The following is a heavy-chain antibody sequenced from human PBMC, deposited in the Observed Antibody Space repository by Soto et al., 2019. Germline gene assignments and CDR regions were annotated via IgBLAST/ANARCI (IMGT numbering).Heavy chain of an antibody. V-gene: IGHV1-8*01. CDR3: AKATVSTDEMTTVTTRFDY. CDR1: GYTFTSYD. Sequence: ASVKVSCKASGYTFTSYDINWVRQATGQGLEWMGWMNPNSGNTGYAQKFQGRVTMTRNTSISTAYMELSSLRSEDTAVYYCAKATVSTDEMTTVTTRFDYWGQGTLVTVSS. D-gene: IGHD4-17*01. CDR2: MNPNSGNT. J-gene: IGHJ4*02.